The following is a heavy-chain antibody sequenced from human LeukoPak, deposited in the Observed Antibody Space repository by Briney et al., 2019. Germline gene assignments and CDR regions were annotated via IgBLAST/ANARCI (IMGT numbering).Heavy chain of an antibody. D-gene: IGHD2-15*01. CDR3: ARDSARRGLDY. J-gene: IGHJ4*02. V-gene: IGHV4-31*03. CDR1: GGSISSGGYY. Sequence: SETLSLTCTVSGGSISSGGYYWSWIRQHPGKGLEWIGYIYYSGSTYYNPSLKSRVTISVDTSKNQFSLKLSSVTAADTAVYYCARDSARRGLDYWGQGTLVTVSS. CDR2: IYYSGST.